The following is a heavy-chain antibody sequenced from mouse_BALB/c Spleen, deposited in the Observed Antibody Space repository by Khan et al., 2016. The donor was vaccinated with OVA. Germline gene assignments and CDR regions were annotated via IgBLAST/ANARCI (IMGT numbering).Heavy chain of an antibody. J-gene: IGHJ2*01. V-gene: IGHV5-9-4*01. Sequence: EVELVESGGGLVKPGGSLKLSCAASGFTFSSYAMSWVRQSPEKRLEWVAEISSGGSYTYYPDTVTGRFTISRDHPKNTLYLEMSSLRSEDTAMYYCARAWDVYYFDYWGQGTTLTVSS. CDR1: GFTFSSYA. D-gene: IGHD4-1*01. CDR2: ISSGGSYT. CDR3: ARAWDVYYFDY.